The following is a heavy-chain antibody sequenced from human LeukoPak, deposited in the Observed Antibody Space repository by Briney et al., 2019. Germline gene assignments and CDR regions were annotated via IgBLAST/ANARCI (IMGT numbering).Heavy chain of an antibody. CDR2: ISPNNGNT. V-gene: IGHV1-18*01. D-gene: IGHD3-3*01. CDR1: GYTFPNFG. J-gene: IGHJ4*02. Sequence: ASVKVSCKASGYTFPNFGITWVRHAPGQGLEWMGWISPNNGNTNYAQKLQGRVTMTTDTSTSTAYMELRSLRSDDTAVYYCARINYDFWSGYYFWGQGTLVTVSS. CDR3: ARINYDFWSGYYF.